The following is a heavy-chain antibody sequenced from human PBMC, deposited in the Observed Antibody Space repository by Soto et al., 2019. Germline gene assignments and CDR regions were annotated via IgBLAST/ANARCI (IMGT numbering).Heavy chain of an antibody. J-gene: IGHJ4*02. Sequence: GASVKVSCKASGYTFTSYGISWVRQAPRQGLEWMGWISAYNGNTNYAQKLQGRVTMTTDTSTSTAYMELRSLRSDDTAVYYCAREVSLGYCSSTSCHFDYWGQGTLVTVS. V-gene: IGHV1-18*01. D-gene: IGHD2-2*01. CDR3: AREVSLGYCSSTSCHFDY. CDR1: GYTFTSYG. CDR2: ISAYNGNT.